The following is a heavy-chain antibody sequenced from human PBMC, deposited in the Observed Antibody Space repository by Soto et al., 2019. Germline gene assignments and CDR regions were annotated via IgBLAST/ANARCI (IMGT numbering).Heavy chain of an antibody. CDR1: GFTVSSNY. CDR3: ARVLKKSQAYGSGSYALDY. J-gene: IGHJ4*02. Sequence: GGSLRLSCAASGFTVSSNYMSWVRQAPGKGLEWVSVIYSGGSTYYADSVKGRFTISRDNSKNTLYLQMNSLRAEDTAVYYCARVLKKSQAYGSGSYALDYWGQGTLVTVSS. V-gene: IGHV3-66*01. D-gene: IGHD3-10*01. CDR2: IYSGGST.